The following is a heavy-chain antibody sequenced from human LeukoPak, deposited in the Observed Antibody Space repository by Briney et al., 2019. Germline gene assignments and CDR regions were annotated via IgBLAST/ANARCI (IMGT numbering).Heavy chain of an antibody. Sequence: SGTLSLTCAVSGGSISSSNWWSWVRQPPGQGLEWIGEIYHSGSTNYNPSLKSRVTISVDTSKNQFSLKLSSVTAADTAVYYCARGFHSSSYLDYWGQGTLVTVSS. CDR3: ARGFHSSSYLDY. V-gene: IGHV4-4*02. CDR1: GGSISSSNW. CDR2: IYHSGST. D-gene: IGHD6-6*01. J-gene: IGHJ4*02.